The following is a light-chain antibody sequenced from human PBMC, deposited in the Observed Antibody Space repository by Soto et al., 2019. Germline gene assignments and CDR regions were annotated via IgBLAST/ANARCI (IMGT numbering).Light chain of an antibody. Sequence: QSALTQPASVSGSPGQSITISCIGTRSDIGRYDYVSWYQQHPGKAPKLIIYDVSHRPSGVSTRFSGSQSGNTASLTISGLQAEDEADYHCSSYTSSSTWVFGGGTKLTVL. V-gene: IGLV2-14*03. CDR3: SSYTSSSTWV. CDR1: RSDIGRYDY. J-gene: IGLJ3*02. CDR2: DVS.